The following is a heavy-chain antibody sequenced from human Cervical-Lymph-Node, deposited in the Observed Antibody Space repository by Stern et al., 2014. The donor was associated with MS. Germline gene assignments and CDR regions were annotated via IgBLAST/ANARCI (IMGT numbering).Heavy chain of an antibody. CDR1: GDSVSSGSHY. J-gene: IGHJ6*02. V-gene: IGHV4-61*02. Sequence: QLQLQESGPGLVKPSQTLSLTCTVSGDSVSSGSHYWSWVRQPAGKGLEWIGRIYTSGSTTYSPSLKSQFTIAQVTSRNHSALKLPAWSATDTAVYYCARLGIASRPYFYGMDVWGQGTTVIVSS. D-gene: IGHD6-6*01. CDR3: ARLGIASRPYFYGMDV. CDR2: IYTSGST.